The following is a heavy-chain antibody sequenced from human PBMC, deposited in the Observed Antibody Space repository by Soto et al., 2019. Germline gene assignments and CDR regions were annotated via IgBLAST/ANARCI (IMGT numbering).Heavy chain of an antibody. CDR2: IYYSGST. CDR3: ARLKERSLIIDD. J-gene: IGHJ4*02. D-gene: IGHD1-26*01. CDR1: GGSISSYY. Sequence: PSETLSLTCTVSGGSISSYYWSWIRQPPGKGLEWIGYIYYSGSTNYNPSLKSRVTISVDTSKNQFSLKLSSVTAADTAVYYCARLKERSLIIDDWGQGTLVTVSS. V-gene: IGHV4-59*01.